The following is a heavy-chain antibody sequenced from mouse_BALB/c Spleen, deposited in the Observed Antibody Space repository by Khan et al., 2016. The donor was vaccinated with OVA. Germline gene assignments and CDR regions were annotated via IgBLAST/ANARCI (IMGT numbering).Heavy chain of an antibody. CDR1: GFTFSSYG. D-gene: IGHD1-1*01. CDR3: ATSYFYGYYFDY. CDR2: ISGDGNTI. Sequence: EVELVESGGGLVQPGGSQKLSCAASGFTFSSYGMHWVRQAPEKGLEWVAYISGDGNTIYYADTVKGRFTISRDNPKNTLILRMTSLMSEDTAMYYCATSYFYGYYFDYWGPGTTLTVSS. J-gene: IGHJ2*01. V-gene: IGHV5-17*02.